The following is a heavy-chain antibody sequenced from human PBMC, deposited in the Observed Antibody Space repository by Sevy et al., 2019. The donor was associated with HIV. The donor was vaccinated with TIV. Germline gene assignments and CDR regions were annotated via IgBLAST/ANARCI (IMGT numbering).Heavy chain of an antibody. CDR1: GFTFSSFI. Sequence: GGCLRLSCAASGFTFSSFIMSWVRQAPGKGLEWISYIRRRSSTIYYADSVMGRFTISRDDAENSLSLQMNSLRAEDTAVYYCARITVTTHFDYWGPGTLVTVSS. D-gene: IGHD4-17*01. V-gene: IGHV3-48*01. CDR2: IRRRSSTI. J-gene: IGHJ4*02. CDR3: ARITVTTHFDY.